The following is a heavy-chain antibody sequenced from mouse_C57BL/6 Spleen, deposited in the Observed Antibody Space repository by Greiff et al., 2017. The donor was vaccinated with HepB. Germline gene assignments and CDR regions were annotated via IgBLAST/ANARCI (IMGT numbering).Heavy chain of an antibody. V-gene: IGHV1-15*01. Sequence: QVQLQQSGAELVRPGASVTLSCKASGYTFTDYEMHWVKQTPVHGLEWIGAIDPETGGTAYNQKFKGKAILTADKSSSTAYMELRSLTSEDSAVYYCTRLTTVVAPRFAYWGQGTLVTVSA. CDR1: GYTFTDYE. CDR2: IDPETGGT. D-gene: IGHD1-1*01. CDR3: TRLTTVVAPRFAY. J-gene: IGHJ3*01.